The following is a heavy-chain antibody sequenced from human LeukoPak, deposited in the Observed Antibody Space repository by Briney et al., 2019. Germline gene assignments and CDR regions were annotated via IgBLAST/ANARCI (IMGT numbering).Heavy chain of an antibody. V-gene: IGHV3-23*01. J-gene: IGHJ4*02. CDR2: IGASGGST. CDR1: GFTFSSYA. Sequence: GGSLRLSCATSGFTFSSYAMSWARQAPGKGLEWVPGIGASGGSTYYADSVKGRFTISRDNSKNTLYLQMNSLRTEDTAVYYCAKAEGYDILTGLDYWGQGTLVTVSS. CDR3: AKAEGYDILTGLDY. D-gene: IGHD3-9*01.